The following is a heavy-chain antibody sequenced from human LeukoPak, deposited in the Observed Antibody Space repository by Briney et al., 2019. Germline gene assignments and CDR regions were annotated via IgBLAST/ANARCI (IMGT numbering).Heavy chain of an antibody. CDR1: GFTFSSYG. CDR3: AKGTWDTAMVPDY. V-gene: IGHV3-33*06. CDR2: IWYDGSNK. Sequence: PGRSLRLSCAASGFTFSSYGMHWVRQAPGKGLEWVAVIWYDGSNKYYADSVKGRLTISRDNSKNTLYLQMNSLRAEDTAVYYCAKGTWDTAMVPDYWGQGTLVTVSS. D-gene: IGHD5-18*01. J-gene: IGHJ4*02.